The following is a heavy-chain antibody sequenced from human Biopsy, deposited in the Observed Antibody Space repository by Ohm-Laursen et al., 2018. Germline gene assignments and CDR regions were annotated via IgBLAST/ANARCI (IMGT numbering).Heavy chain of an antibody. Sequence: SSVKVSSKASGVAFLGYYLHWVRQAPGQGLEWMGSIYPNSGDTDFAQKFQGRVSMTRDTSVSTAYLELSSLRSDDTAIYYCARDLLEWSLPSWGQGTLVTVSS. D-gene: IGHD3-3*01. CDR3: ARDLLEWSLPS. CDR2: IYPNSGDT. CDR1: GVAFLGYY. J-gene: IGHJ4*02. V-gene: IGHV1-2*02.